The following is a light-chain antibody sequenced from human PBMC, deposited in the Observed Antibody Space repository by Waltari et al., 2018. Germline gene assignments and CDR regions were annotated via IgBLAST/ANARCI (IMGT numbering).Light chain of an antibody. V-gene: IGKV2-30*01. Sequence: DVVMTQSPLSLSVTLGQSASISCRSSESLVASDGNTYFNWFQQRPGQSPRGLLYKVSNRDSVVPDRFSGSGSGNDFTRRITRVEAEDVGVYYCMQGIHRPWTFGQGTKVEIK. CDR2: KVS. CDR3: MQGIHRPWT. CDR1: ESLVASDGNTY. J-gene: IGKJ1*01.